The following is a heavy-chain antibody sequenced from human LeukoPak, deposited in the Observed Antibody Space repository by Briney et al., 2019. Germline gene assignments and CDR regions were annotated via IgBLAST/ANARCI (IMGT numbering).Heavy chain of an antibody. Sequence: GGSLRLSCAASGFTFSDFYMSWIRQAPGKGLEWVSYISSSGSTIYYADSVKGRFTISRDNAKNSLYLQMNSLRAEDTAVYYCARENYGDYYNYYYMDVWGKGTTVTVSS. CDR1: GFTFSDFY. CDR3: ARENYGDYYNYYYMDV. J-gene: IGHJ6*03. V-gene: IGHV3-11*04. CDR2: ISSSGSTI. D-gene: IGHD4-17*01.